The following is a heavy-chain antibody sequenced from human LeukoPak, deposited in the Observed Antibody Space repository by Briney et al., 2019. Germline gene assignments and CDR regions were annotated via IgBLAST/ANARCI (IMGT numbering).Heavy chain of an antibody. D-gene: IGHD2-2*01. CDR1: GYTFTSYG. CDR3: ARDGAGVIVAVPAAPDY. J-gene: IGHJ4*02. V-gene: IGHV1-18*01. CDR2: IGAYNGNT. Sequence: ASVKVSCKASGYTFTSYGISWVRQAPGQGLEWMGWIGAYNGNTNYAQKLQGRVTMTTDTSTSTAYMELRSLRSDDTAVYYCARDGAGVIVAVPAAPDYWGQGTLVTVSS.